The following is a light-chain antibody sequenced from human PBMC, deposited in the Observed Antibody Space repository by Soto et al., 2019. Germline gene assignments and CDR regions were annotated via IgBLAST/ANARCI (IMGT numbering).Light chain of an antibody. CDR2: GAT. CDR1: QSVSSRY. J-gene: IGKJ3*01. V-gene: IGKV3-20*01. CDR3: PQYSNSPFT. Sequence: EIVLTQSPGTLSMSPGERATLSCRASQSVSSRYVAWHQQKPGQAPRLLLSGATNRATGIPDRFSGSGSGTDFTLTISRLEPEDFAVYYCPQYSNSPFTFGPGTKVEIK.